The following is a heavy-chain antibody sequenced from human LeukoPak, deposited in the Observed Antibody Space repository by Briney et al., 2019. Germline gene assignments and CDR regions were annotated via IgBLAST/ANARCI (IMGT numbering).Heavy chain of an antibody. CDR3: ARDRSVGIYDY. J-gene: IGHJ4*02. CDR2: IYSGGRT. D-gene: IGHD3-3*02. CDR1: GFTVSDNY. Sequence: GGSLRLSCAVSGFTVSDNYMTWVRQAPGKGLEWVSIIYSGGRTDYADSVKGRVTISRDNSKNTVYLQMSRLRVEDTAVYYCARDRSVGIYDYWGQGILVTVSS. V-gene: IGHV3-66*01.